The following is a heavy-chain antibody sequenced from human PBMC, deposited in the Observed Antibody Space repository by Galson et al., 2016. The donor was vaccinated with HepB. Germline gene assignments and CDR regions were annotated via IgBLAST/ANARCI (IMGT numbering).Heavy chain of an antibody. CDR2: ISSSSSSI. CDR1: GFTFNTYA. Sequence: SLRLSCAASGFTFNTYAMHWVRQAPGKGLEWVSYISSSSSSIYYADSVKGRFTISRDNAKNSLYLQMNSRRDEDTAVYYCATRYCSGGSCYSAAPGYWYFDLGGRGTLVTVSS. CDR3: ATRYCSGGSCYSAAPGYWYFDL. D-gene: IGHD2-15*01. V-gene: IGHV3-48*02. J-gene: IGHJ2*01.